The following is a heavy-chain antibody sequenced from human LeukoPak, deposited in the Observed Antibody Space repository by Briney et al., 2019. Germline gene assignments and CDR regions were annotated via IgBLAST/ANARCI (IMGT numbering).Heavy chain of an antibody. Sequence: KPSETLSLTCAVYGGSFSGYYWSWIRQPPGKGLEWIGEINHSGSTNYNPSLKSRVTISVDTSKNQFSLKLSSVTAADTAVYYCARGLRQWLVPNPFDIWGQGTMVTVSS. J-gene: IGHJ3*02. D-gene: IGHD6-19*01. CDR3: ARGLRQWLVPNPFDI. V-gene: IGHV4-34*01. CDR2: INHSGST. CDR1: GGSFSGYY.